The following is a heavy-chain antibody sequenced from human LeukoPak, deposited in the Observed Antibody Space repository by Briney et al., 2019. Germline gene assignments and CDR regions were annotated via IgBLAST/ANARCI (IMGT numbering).Heavy chain of an antibody. CDR1: GFTFSSYG. J-gene: IGHJ4*02. V-gene: IGHV3-30*02. D-gene: IGHD3-10*01. Sequence: GGSLRLSCAASGFTFSSYGMHWVRQAPGKGLEWVAFIRYDGSNKYYADSVKGRFTISRDNSKNTLYLQMNSLRAEDTAVYYCAKEVGYRITMVRGVSPPDYWGQGTLVTVSS. CDR3: AKEVGYRITMVRGVSPPDY. CDR2: IRYDGSNK.